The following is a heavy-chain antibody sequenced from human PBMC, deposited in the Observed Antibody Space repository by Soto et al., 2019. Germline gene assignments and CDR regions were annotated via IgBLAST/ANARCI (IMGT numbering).Heavy chain of an antibody. Sequence: QVQLQESGPGLVKPSETLSLTCTVSGGSINNYYWVWLRQPPGEGLEWIGHMYYSGDTDYNPYLNTRVAISVNTAKNRVSLTLTSVTAADTDVYYCARGDWNDKFYNGMAVWGQGTTVIVSS. CDR1: GGSINNYY. CDR2: MYYSGDT. CDR3: ARGDWNDKFYNGMAV. J-gene: IGHJ6*02. D-gene: IGHD1-1*01. V-gene: IGHV4-59*01.